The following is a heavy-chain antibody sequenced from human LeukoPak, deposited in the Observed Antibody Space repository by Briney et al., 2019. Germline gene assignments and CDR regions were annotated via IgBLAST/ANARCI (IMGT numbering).Heavy chain of an antibody. CDR3: ARHLTNTGCFDY. D-gene: IGHD2-2*01. CDR1: GGSISSYS. V-gene: IGHV4-59*08. J-gene: IGHJ4*02. Sequence: SETLSLTCTVSGGSISSYSGNWIRQPPGKGLEWIGYIYYSGSTNYNPSLKSRVTISVDTSKNHFSLKVSSVTAADTAIYYCARHLTNTGCFDYWGRGTLVTVSS. CDR2: IYYSGST.